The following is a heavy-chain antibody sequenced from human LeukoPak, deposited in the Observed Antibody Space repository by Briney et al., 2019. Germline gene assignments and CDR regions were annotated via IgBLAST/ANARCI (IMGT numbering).Heavy chain of an antibody. CDR2: ISYDGSNK. CDR3: ARDRTVVTLYYFDY. Sequence: GGSLRLSCAASGFTFSSYAMRWVRQAPGKGLEWVAVISYDGSNKYYADSVKGRFTISRDNSKNTLYLQMNSLRAEDTAVYYCARDRTVVTLYYFDYWGQGTLVIVSS. CDR1: GFTFSSYA. J-gene: IGHJ4*02. D-gene: IGHD4-23*01. V-gene: IGHV3-30-3*01.